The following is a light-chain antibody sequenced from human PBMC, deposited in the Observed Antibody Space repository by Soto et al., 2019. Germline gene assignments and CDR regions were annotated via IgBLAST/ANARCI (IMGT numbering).Light chain of an antibody. V-gene: IGKV1-6*01. CDR3: LQDYSYPWT. Sequence: AIQMTQSPSSLSASVGDRVTITCRASQGIKNDLGWYQQKPGKAPKLLIYSASSLQSGVPSRFSGSGSGTDFPLTISSLQPEDFATYYCLQDYSYPWTFGQGTKVEIK. CDR1: QGIKND. J-gene: IGKJ1*01. CDR2: SAS.